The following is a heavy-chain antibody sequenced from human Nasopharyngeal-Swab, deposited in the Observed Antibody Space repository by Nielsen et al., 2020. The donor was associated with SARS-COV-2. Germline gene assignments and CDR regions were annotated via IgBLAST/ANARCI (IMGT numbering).Heavy chain of an antibody. CDR1: GYTFTSYY. CDR2: INPNSGGT. Sequence: ASVKVSCKASGYTFTSYYMHWVRQAPGQGLEWMGRINPNSGGTNYAQKFQGRVTMTRDTSISTAYMELSRLRSDDTAVYYCAAWWELSAFDIWGQGTMVTVSS. CDR3: AAWWELSAFDI. D-gene: IGHD1-26*01. J-gene: IGHJ3*02. V-gene: IGHV1-2*06.